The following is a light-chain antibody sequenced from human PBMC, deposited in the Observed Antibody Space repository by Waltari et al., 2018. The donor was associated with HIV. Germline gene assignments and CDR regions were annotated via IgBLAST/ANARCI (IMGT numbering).Light chain of an antibody. CDR1: QSPLHSSGFNY. CDR3: MQSLQIPLT. J-gene: IGKJ4*01. V-gene: IGKV2-28*01. CDR2: LGS. Sequence: VLTQSPLSPPVVPGETASLSCRSSQSPLHSSGFNYLDWYLQKPSQSPQLLIYLGSHRASVVSDRFSGGGSGTHFTMNLTRVEAEDVGVYFCMQSLQIPLTFGGGTKV.